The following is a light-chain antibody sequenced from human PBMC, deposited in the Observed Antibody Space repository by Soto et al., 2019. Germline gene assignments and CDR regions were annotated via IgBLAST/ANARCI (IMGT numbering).Light chain of an antibody. V-gene: IGLV2-11*01. CDR3: CSYAGSYTFYV. Sequence: QSALTQPRSVSGSPGQSVTISCTGTSSDVGGYRYVSWYQQHPGKAPKLMIYDVNKRPSGVPDRFSGSKSGNTASLTISGLQAEDEADYYCCSYAGSYTFYVFGTGTKLTVL. CDR1: SSDVGGYRY. CDR2: DVN. J-gene: IGLJ1*01.